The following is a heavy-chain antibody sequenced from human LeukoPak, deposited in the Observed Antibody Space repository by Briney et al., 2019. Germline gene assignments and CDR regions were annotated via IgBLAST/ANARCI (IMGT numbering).Heavy chain of an antibody. CDR2: IYYSGST. Sequence: SETLSLTCTVSGGSVSSSSYYWSWIRQPPGKGLEWIGYIYYSGSTNYNPSLKSRVTISVDTSKNQFSLKLSSVTAADTAVYYCARGPDTAMVDYWGQGTLVTVSS. J-gene: IGHJ4*02. CDR3: ARGPDTAMVDY. V-gene: IGHV4-61*01. CDR1: GGSVSSSSYY. D-gene: IGHD5-18*01.